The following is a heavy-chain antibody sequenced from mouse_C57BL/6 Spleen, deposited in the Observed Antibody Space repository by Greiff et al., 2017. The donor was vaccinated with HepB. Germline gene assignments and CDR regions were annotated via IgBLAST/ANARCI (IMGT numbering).Heavy chain of an antibody. CDR3: AAGCDRDY. Sequence: VQLQQPGAELVRPGTSVKLSCKASGYTFTSYWMHWVKQRPGQGLEWIGVIDPSDSYTNYNQKFKGKATLTVDTSSSTAYMQLSSLTSEDSAVYYGAAGCDRDYGGKGTTLTVSS. J-gene: IGHJ2*01. V-gene: IGHV1-59*01. CDR1: GYTFTSYW. CDR2: IDPSDSYT.